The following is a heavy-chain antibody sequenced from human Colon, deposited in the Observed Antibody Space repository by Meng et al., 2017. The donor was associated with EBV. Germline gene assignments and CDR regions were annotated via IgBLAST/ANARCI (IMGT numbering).Heavy chain of an antibody. CDR1: GGSLSSRNW. CDR2: IYHSGST. J-gene: IGHJ4*02. CDR3: ARVGAYCGGDCYHPR. V-gene: IGHV4-4*02. Sequence: QGESEERGPGLVKPSGTLSRTCAVSGGSLSSRNWWSWVRQPPGKGLEWIGEIYHSGSTNYNPSLKSRVTISVDESKNQFSLRLSSVTAADTAVYYCARVGAYCGGDCYHPRWGQGTLVTVSS. D-gene: IGHD2-21*02.